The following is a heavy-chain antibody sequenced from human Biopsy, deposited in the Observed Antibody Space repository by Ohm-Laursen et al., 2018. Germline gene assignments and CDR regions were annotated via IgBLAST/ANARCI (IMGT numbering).Heavy chain of an antibody. D-gene: IGHD3-16*01. J-gene: IGHJ3*01. Sequence: SLRLSCAASGFNFSIYGMHWVRQALGKGLEWVAVTSYDGNKKYFADSVKGRFTISRDNSKSTLYLQMNSLRAEDTAVYYCANSIVPIYYDVTGEGAFDVWGQGTMVTVSS. CDR2: TSYDGNKK. CDR3: ANSIVPIYYDVTGEGAFDV. V-gene: IGHV3-30*18. CDR1: GFNFSIYG.